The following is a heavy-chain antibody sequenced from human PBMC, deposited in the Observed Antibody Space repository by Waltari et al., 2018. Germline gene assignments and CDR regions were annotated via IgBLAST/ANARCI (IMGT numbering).Heavy chain of an antibody. V-gene: IGHV4-34*01. CDR2: INHSGST. J-gene: IGHJ6*02. CDR3: AREDIVVVPAAANYYYYGMDV. D-gene: IGHD2-2*01. Sequence: QVQLQQWGAGLLKPSETLSLTCAVYGGSFSGYYWSWIRQPPGKGLEWIGEINHSGSTNYNPSLKSRVTISVDTSKNQFSLKLSSVTAADTAVYYCAREDIVVVPAAANYYYYGMDVWGQGTTVTVSS. CDR1: GGSFSGYY.